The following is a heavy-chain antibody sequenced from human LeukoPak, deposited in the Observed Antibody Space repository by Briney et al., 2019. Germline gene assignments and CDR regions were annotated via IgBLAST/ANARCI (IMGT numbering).Heavy chain of an antibody. CDR1: GFTFSTYG. D-gene: IGHD5-18*01. V-gene: IGHV3-33*01. J-gene: IGHJ4*02. CDR3: ARQTAMGRSGDY. Sequence: GGSLRLSCAASGFTFSTYGMHWVRQAPGKGLEWVSVIRNDGSNKYYADSVKGRFTISRDNFMNTLYLQMNSLKASDTAMYYCARQTAMGRSGDYWGQGTLVTVSS. CDR2: IRNDGSNK.